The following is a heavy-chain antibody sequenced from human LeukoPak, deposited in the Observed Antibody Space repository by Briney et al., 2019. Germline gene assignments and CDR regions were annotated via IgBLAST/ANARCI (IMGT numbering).Heavy chain of an antibody. CDR3: ARITAMVHFDY. D-gene: IGHD5-18*01. V-gene: IGHV4-59*01. CDR2: IYYSGST. CDR1: GGSISSYY. J-gene: IGHJ4*02. Sequence: SSETLSLTCTVSGGSISSYYWSWIRQPPGEGLERIAYIYYSGSTNYNPSLKSRLTISVDTSKNQFSLKLTSVTAADTAVYYCARITAMVHFDYWGQGTLVTVSS.